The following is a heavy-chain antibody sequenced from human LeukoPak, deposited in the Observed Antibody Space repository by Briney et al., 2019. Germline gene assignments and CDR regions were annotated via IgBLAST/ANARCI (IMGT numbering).Heavy chain of an antibody. CDR2: INTNTGNP. J-gene: IGHJ5*02. D-gene: IGHD6-19*01. V-gene: IGHV7-4-1*02. CDR3: ARAKPGIAVAGPMGWFDP. CDR1: GYTFTSYA. Sequence: GASVKVSCKASGYTFTSYAMNWVRQAPGQGLEWMGWINTNTGNPTYAQGFTGRFVFSLDTSVSTAYLQISSLKAEDTAVYYCARAKPGIAVAGPMGWFDPWGQGTLVTVSS.